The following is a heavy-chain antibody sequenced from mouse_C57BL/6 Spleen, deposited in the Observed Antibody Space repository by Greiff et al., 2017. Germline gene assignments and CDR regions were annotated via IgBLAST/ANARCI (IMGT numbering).Heavy chain of an antibody. D-gene: IGHD1-1*01. V-gene: IGHV1-69*01. J-gene: IGHJ2*01. CDR3: ARGEYYYGSSHFDY. Sequence: QVQLQQPGAELVMPGASVKLSCKASGYTFTSYWMHWVKQRPGQGLEWIGEIDPSDSYTNYNQKFQGKSTLTVAKSSSTAYMQLSSLTSADSAVYYCARGEYYYGSSHFDYWGQGTTLTVSS. CDR2: IDPSDSYT. CDR1: GYTFTSYW.